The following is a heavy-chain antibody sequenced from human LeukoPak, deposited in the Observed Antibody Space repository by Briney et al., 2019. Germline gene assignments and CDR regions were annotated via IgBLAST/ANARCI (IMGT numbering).Heavy chain of an antibody. D-gene: IGHD6-13*01. CDR2: IYSGGST. V-gene: IGHV3-53*05. Sequence: GGSLRLSCAASGFTVSSNYMSWVRQAPGKGLEWVSVIYSGGSTYYADSVKGRFTISRDNSKNTLYLQMNSLRAEDTAVYYCAKSTYSSSLGYYFDYWGQGTLVTVSS. J-gene: IGHJ4*02. CDR1: GFTVSSNY. CDR3: AKSTYSSSLGYYFDY.